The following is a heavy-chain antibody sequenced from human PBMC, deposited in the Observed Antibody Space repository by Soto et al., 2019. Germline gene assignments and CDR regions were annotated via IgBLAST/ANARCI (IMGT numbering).Heavy chain of an antibody. D-gene: IGHD4-17*01. CDR3: ARGAASISYGLDY. Sequence: EVQLVESGGGLVQPGGSLRLSCAASGFTFSSYSMNWVRQAPGKGLEWVSYISSSSSTIYYADSVKGRLTISRDNAKNSLYLQMNSLRAEDTAVYYCARGAASISYGLDYWGQRTLVTVSS. CDR2: ISSSSSTI. J-gene: IGHJ4*02. V-gene: IGHV3-48*01. CDR1: GFTFSSYS.